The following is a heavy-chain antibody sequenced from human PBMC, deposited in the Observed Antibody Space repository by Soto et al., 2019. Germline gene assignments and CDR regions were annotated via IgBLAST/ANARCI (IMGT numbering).Heavy chain of an antibody. V-gene: IGHV4-59*08. CDR1: GGSISSYY. CDR2: IYYSGST. CDR3: ARVGVVISTWYFDY. J-gene: IGHJ4*01. D-gene: IGHD3-22*01. Sequence: PSETLSLTCTVSGGSISSYYWSWIRQPPGKGLEWIGYIYYSGSTYYNPSLKSRVTISVDTSKNQFSLKLSSVTAADTAVYYCARVGVVISTWYFDYWGHGTLVTVSS.